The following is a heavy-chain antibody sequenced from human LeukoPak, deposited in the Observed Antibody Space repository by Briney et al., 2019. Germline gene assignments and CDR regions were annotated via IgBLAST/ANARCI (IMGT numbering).Heavy chain of an antibody. CDR3: AREVPYYYDSSGYYDY. V-gene: IGHV3-72*01. CDR1: GFTFSDHY. J-gene: IGHJ4*02. Sequence: GGSLRLSCAASGFTFSDHYMDWVRQAPGKGLEWVGCTRNKVNSYTTEYAASVKGRFTISRDDSKKSLYLQMNSLKTEDTAVYYCAREVPYYYDSSGYYDYWGQGTLVTVSS. D-gene: IGHD3-22*01. CDR2: TRNKVNSYTT.